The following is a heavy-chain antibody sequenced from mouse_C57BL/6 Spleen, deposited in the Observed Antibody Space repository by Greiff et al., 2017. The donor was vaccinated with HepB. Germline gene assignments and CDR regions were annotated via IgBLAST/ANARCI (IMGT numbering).Heavy chain of an antibody. Sequence: QVQLQQPGAELVRPGTSVKLSCKASGYTFTSYWMHWVKQRPGQGLEWIGVIDPSDSYTNYNQKFKGKATLTVDTSSSTAYMQLSSLTSEDSAVYYCARLPSRGAMDYWGQGTSVTVSS. CDR2: IDPSDSYT. V-gene: IGHV1-59*01. D-gene: IGHD2-10*02. CDR3: ARLPSRGAMDY. J-gene: IGHJ4*01. CDR1: GYTFTSYW.